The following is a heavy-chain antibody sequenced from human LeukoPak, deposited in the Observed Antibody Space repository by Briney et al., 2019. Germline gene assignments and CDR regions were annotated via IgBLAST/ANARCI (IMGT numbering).Heavy chain of an antibody. Sequence: PSETLSLTCAVYGGSFSGYYWSWIRQPPGKGLEWIGEINHSGSTNYNPSLKSRVTISVDTSKNQCSLKLSSVTAADTAVYYCASTKGYCTNGVCYGHFDYWGQGTLVTVSS. D-gene: IGHD2-8*01. CDR1: GGSFSGYY. V-gene: IGHV4-34*01. J-gene: IGHJ4*02. CDR2: INHSGST. CDR3: ASTKGYCTNGVCYGHFDY.